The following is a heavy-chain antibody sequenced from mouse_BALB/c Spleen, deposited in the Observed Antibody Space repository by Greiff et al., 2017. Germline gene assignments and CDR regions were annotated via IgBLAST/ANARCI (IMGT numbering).Heavy chain of an antibody. D-gene: IGHD1-1*01. Sequence: EVQLVESGGGLVKPGGSLKLSCAASGFTFSSYAMSWVRQTPEKRLEWVASISSGGSTYYPDSVKGRFTISRDNARNILYLQMSSLRSEDTAMYYCARGGDLILPYFDYWGQGTTLTVSS. V-gene: IGHV5-6-5*01. CDR1: GFTFSSYA. J-gene: IGHJ2*01. CDR2: ISSGGST. CDR3: ARGGDLILPYFDY.